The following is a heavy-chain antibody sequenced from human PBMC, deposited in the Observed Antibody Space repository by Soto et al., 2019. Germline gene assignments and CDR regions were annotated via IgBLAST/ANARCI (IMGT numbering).Heavy chain of an antibody. CDR2: IYYSGST. CDR3: VRDVPGGCSSPTCYLHVRSIGDNCIDP. J-gene: IGHJ5*02. V-gene: IGHV4-31*01. CDR1: GGSISSGGYY. D-gene: IGHD2-2*01. Sequence: QVQLQESGPGLVKPSQTLSLTCPVSGGSISSGGYYWSWIRQHPGKGLEWIGYIYYSGSTYYNPSVQKPGTISVATSEHQFSLQLSAVTAQDPAVCYWVRDVPGGCSSPTCYLHVRSIGDNCIDPWGQGTLVTVSS.